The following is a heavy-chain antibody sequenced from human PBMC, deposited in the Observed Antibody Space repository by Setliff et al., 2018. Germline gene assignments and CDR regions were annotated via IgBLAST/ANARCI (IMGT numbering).Heavy chain of an antibody. CDR1: GYTFTSYA. D-gene: IGHD6-13*01. Sequence: ASVKVSCKASGYTFTSYAIHWVRQAPGQRLEWMGWINAGNGDTKYSQELQGRVTITRDTSASTAYMELSSLRSEDMAVYYCARSGGSSWQTKLDYWGQGTLVTVSS. J-gene: IGHJ4*02. V-gene: IGHV1-3*03. CDR2: INAGNGDT. CDR3: ARSGGSSWQTKLDY.